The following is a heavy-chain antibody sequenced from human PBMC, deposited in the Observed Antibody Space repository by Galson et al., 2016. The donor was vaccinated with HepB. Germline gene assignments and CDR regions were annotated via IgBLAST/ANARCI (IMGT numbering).Heavy chain of an antibody. CDR3: AAARPPGLVLVY. Sequence: QSGAEVTKPGESLKLSCKASGHSIASYWIGWVRQLPGKGLECMGIIDPSDSEIRSMPSFRGHVTISADKSTNTAYLQWSSLKASDTAVYYCAAARPPGLVLVYWGRGSRVTVSS. J-gene: IGHJ4*02. V-gene: IGHV5-51*01. CDR1: GHSIASYW. CDR2: IDPSDSEI. D-gene: IGHD2-8*02.